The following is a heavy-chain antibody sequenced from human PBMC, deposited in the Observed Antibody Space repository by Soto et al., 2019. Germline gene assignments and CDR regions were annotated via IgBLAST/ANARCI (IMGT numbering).Heavy chain of an antibody. CDR3: ARLLYDRSGYYYFDY. Sequence: SETLSLTCAVSGGSISSGGYSWSWIRQPPGKGLEWIGYIYHSGSTYYNPSLKSRVTISVDRSKNQFSLKLSSVTAADTALYYCARLLYDRSGYYYFDYWGRGTLVIVSS. D-gene: IGHD3-22*01. V-gene: IGHV4-30-2*01. CDR2: IYHSGST. J-gene: IGHJ4*02. CDR1: GGSISSGGYS.